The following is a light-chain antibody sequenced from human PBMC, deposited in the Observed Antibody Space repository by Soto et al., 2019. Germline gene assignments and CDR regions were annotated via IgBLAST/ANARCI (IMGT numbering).Light chain of an antibody. Sequence: ALAQPASVSGSPGQSITISCTGTSSDVGGYNYVSWYQQHPGKAPKLMIYEVSNRPSGVSNRFSGSKSGNTASLTISGLQAEDEADYYCSSYTSSSTPLYVFGTGTKVTVL. CDR1: SSDVGGYNY. J-gene: IGLJ1*01. V-gene: IGLV2-14*01. CDR3: SSYTSSSTPLYV. CDR2: EVS.